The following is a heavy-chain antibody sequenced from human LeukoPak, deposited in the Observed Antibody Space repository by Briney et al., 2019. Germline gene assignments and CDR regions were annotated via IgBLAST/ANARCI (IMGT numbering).Heavy chain of an antibody. CDR1: GFTFSSYA. Sequence: GGSLRLSCAASGFTFSSYAMSWVRQAPGKGLEWVSAISGSGGSTYYADSVKGRFTIFRDNSKNTLYLQMNSLRAEDTAVYYCAKPDHYYDSSGTDWGQGTLVTVSS. CDR3: AKPDHYYDSSGTD. V-gene: IGHV3-23*01. J-gene: IGHJ4*02. CDR2: ISGSGGST. D-gene: IGHD3-22*01.